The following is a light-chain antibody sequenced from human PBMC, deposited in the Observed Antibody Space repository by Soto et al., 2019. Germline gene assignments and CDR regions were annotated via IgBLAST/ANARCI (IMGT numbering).Light chain of an antibody. V-gene: IGKV3D-11*01. J-gene: IGKJ2*01. CDR3: LQRASWRS. Sequence: MLTQSPATLSLSPGDRDILSCRASQDVSISLGWYQQKPGQAPRLLIYDASNRATGIPDRFSGSGSGTDFTLTISSLEPEDFAVYYCLQRASWRSFGQGTKLEIK. CDR1: QDVSIS. CDR2: DAS.